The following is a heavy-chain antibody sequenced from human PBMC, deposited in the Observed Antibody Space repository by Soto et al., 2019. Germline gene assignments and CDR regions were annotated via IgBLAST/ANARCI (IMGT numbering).Heavy chain of an antibody. CDR3: ARSPDYDVLTGYFNWFDP. V-gene: IGHV5-10-1*01. J-gene: IGHJ5*02. D-gene: IGHD3-9*01. Sequence: PGESLKISCKGSGYSLANYWINWVRQMPGKGLEWMGRVDPSDSYTNYSPSFEGHVTISADKSTRTAYLQWTSLKASDTAMYFCARSPDYDVLTGYFNWFDPWAREPWSPSPQ. CDR1: GYSLANYW. CDR2: VDPSDSYT.